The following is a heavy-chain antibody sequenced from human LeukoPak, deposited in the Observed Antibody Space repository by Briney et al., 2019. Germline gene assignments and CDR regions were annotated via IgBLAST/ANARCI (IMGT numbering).Heavy chain of an antibody. D-gene: IGHD6-6*01. CDR3: ARERIAARRNWFDP. Sequence: PSETLSLTCTVSGGSISSYYWSWIRQPPGKGLEWIGYIYYSGSTNYNPSLKSRVTISVDTSKNQFSLKLSSVTATDTAVYYCARERIAARRNWFDPWGQGTLVTVSS. CDR2: IYYSGST. CDR1: GGSISSYY. V-gene: IGHV4-59*12. J-gene: IGHJ5*02.